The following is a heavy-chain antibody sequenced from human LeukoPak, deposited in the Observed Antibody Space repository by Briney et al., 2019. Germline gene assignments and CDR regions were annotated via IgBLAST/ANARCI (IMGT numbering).Heavy chain of an antibody. CDR2: ISAYNGNT. CDR1: RYTFTSYG. CDR3: ARVYYYQGGYDFDY. V-gene: IGHV1-18*01. Sequence: ASVKVSCKASRYTFTSYGISWVRQAPGQGLEWMGWISAYNGNTNYAQKLQGRVTMTTDTSTSTAYMELRSLRSDDTAVYYCARVYYYQGGYDFDYWGQGTLVTVSS. J-gene: IGHJ4*02. D-gene: IGHD5-12*01.